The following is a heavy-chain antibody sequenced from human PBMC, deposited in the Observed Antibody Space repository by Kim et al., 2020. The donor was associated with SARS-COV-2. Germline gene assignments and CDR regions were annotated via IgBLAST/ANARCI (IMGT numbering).Heavy chain of an antibody. J-gene: IGHJ4*02. CDR3: ARGTYDYVWGSYRYTPATCDY. CDR1: GFTFSDYY. D-gene: IGHD3-16*02. V-gene: IGHV3-11*01. Sequence: GGSLRLSCAASGFTFSDYYMSWIRQAPGKGLEWVSYISSSGSTIYYADSVKGRFTISRDNAKNSLYLQMNSLRAEDTAVYYCARGTYDYVWGSYRYTPATCDYWGQGTLVTVSS. CDR2: ISSSGSTI.